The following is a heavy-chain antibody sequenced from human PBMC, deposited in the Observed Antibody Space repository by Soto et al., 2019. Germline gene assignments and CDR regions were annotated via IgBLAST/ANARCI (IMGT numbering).Heavy chain of an antibody. D-gene: IGHD1-1*01. V-gene: IGHV4-39*02. CDR1: GDSISSSKYY. CDR2: IYYSGSP. CDR3: ASLPRCGETNTGF. Sequence: SETLSLTCTFSGDSISSSKYYWGWIRQPPGKGLEWIGSIYYSGSPYYNSSLKSRVTISVDTSKNHFSLKLTSMTAADTAVYYCASLPRCGETNTGFWCHGILGTDSS. J-gene: IGHJ4*03.